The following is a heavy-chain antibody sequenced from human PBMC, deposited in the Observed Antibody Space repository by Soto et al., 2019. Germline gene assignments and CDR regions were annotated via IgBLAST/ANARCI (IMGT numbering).Heavy chain of an antibody. J-gene: IGHJ6*02. CDR1: GYSFTSYW. V-gene: IGHV5-51*01. CDR2: IYPGDSDT. CDR3: ATGPGGNCSSTSCYSGYYYYYGMDV. Sequence: GESLKISCKGSGYSFTSYWIGWVRQMPGKGLEWMGIIYPGDSDTRYSPSFQGQVTISADKSIGTAYLQWSSLKASDTAMYYCATGPGGNCSSTSCYSGYYYYYGMDVWGQGTTVTVSS. D-gene: IGHD2-2*01.